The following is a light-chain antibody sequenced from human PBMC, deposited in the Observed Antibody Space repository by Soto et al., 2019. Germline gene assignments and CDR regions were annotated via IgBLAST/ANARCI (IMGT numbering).Light chain of an antibody. CDR2: EVN. V-gene: IGLV2-8*01. Sequence: QSALTQPPSASGSPGQSVTISCTGTSSDVGGYNYVSWYQQHPDKVPKLMVYEVNKRPSGVPDRFSGSKSGNTASLTVSGLQAADEADYYCTSYAGGNNVFGTGTKLTVL. CDR1: SSDVGGYNY. CDR3: TSYAGGNNV. J-gene: IGLJ1*01.